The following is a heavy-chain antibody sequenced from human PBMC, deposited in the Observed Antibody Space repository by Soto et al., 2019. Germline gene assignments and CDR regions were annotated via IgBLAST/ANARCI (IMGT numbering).Heavy chain of an antibody. CDR2: IIPIFGTA. D-gene: IGHD4-17*01. CDR3: ARPMTTVVPTRTAYYYYGMDV. Sequence: ASVKVSCKASGGTFSSYAISWVRQAPGQGLEWMGGIIPIFGTANYAQKFQGRVTITADESTSTAYMELSSLRSEDTAVYYCARPMTTVVPTRTAYYYYGMDVWGQGTTVTVSS. V-gene: IGHV1-69*13. CDR1: GGTFSSYA. J-gene: IGHJ6*02.